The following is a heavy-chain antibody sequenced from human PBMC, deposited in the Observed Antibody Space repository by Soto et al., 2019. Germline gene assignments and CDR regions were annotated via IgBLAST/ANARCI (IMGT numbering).Heavy chain of an antibody. CDR3: ARDPSRGYFDY. J-gene: IGHJ4*02. Sequence: SETLSLTCTVSGGSISSYYWSWIRQPPGKGLEWIGYIYYSGSTNYNPSLKSRVTISVDTSNNQFSLKLSSVTAADTAVYYCARDPSRGYFDYWGQGTLVTVSS. CDR1: GGSISSYY. CDR2: IYYSGST. V-gene: IGHV4-59*01.